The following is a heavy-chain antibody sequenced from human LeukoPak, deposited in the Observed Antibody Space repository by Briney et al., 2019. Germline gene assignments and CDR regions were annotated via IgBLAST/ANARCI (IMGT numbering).Heavy chain of an antibody. CDR1: EFTFSSYS. CDR2: ISSSSSYI. V-gene: IGHV3-21*01. D-gene: IGHD4-17*01. J-gene: IGHJ4*02. Sequence: GGSLRLSCAASEFTFSSYSMNWVRQAPGKGLEWVSSISSSSSYIYYADSVKGRFTISRDNAKNSLYLQMNSLRAEDTAVYYCARETPSPSTVTAFDYWGQGTLVTVSS. CDR3: ARETPSPSTVTAFDY.